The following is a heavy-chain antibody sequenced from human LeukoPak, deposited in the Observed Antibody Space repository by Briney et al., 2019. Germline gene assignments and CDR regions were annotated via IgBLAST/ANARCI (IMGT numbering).Heavy chain of an antibody. V-gene: IGHV1-46*01. CDR2: INPSGGST. CDR1: GCTFTNYY. J-gene: IGHJ4*01. D-gene: IGHD3-16*01. CDR3: AKLSYEGDY. Sequence: GASVKVSCKASGCTFTNYYIHWVRQAPGQGLEWMGIINPSGGSTNYAQKFQGRVTMTRDTSTSTVYMELSSLRSDDTAVYYCAKLSYEGDYWGQEPWSPSPQ.